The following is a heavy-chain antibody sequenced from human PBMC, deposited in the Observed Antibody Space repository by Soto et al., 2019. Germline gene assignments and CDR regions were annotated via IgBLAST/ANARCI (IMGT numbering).Heavy chain of an antibody. CDR1: GGSISSYY. V-gene: IGHV4-59*01. CDR3: ARVGEYSYGYYYYGMDV. Sequence: PSETLSLTCTVSGGSISSYYWSWIRQPPGKGLEWIGYIYYSGSTNYNPSRKSRVTISVDTSKNQFSLKLSSVTAADTAVYYCARVGEYSYGYYYYGMDVWGQGTTVTVSS. J-gene: IGHJ6*02. D-gene: IGHD5-18*01. CDR2: IYYSGST.